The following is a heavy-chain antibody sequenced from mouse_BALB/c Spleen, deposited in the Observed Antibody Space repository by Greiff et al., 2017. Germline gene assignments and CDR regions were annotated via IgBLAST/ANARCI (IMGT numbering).Heavy chain of an antibody. J-gene: IGHJ1*01. V-gene: IGHV5-9-4*01. D-gene: IGHD1-1*01. Sequence: EVMLVESGGGLVKPGGSLKLSCAASGFTFSSYAMSWVRQSPEKRLEWVAEISSGGSYTYYPDTVTGRFTISRDNAKNTLYLEMSSLRSEDTAMYYCASGSSGYFDVWGAGTTVTVSS. CDR2: ISSGGSYT. CDR1: GFTFSSYA. CDR3: ASGSSGYFDV.